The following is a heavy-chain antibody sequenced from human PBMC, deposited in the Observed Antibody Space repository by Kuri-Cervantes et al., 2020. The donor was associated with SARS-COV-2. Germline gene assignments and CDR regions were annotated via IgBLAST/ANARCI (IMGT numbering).Heavy chain of an antibody. V-gene: IGHV3-23*01. D-gene: IGHD1-26*01. CDR3: AKSGEDRYYYYCYMDV. J-gene: IGHJ6*03. Sequence: ETLSLTCAASGFTFSNAWMSWVRQAPGKGLEWVSAISGSGGSTYYADSVKGRFTISRDNSKNTLYLQMNSLRAEDTAVYYCAKSGEDRYYYYCYMDVWGKGTTVTVSS. CDR1: GFTFSNAW. CDR2: ISGSGGST.